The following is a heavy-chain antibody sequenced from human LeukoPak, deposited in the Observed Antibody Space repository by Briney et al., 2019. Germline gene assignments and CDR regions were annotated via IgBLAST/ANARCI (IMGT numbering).Heavy chain of an antibody. D-gene: IGHD2-8*01. V-gene: IGHV4-39*01. CDR2: IYYSGGT. Sequence: SETLSLTCTVSGGSISSSSYYWGRIRQPPGKGLEWIGSIYYSGGTYYNPSLKSRVTISVDTSKNQFSLKLSSVTAADTAVYYCARRLRTVYAIRHYYYGMDVWGQGTTVTVSS. J-gene: IGHJ6*02. CDR1: GGSISSSSYY. CDR3: ARRLRTVYAIRHYYYGMDV.